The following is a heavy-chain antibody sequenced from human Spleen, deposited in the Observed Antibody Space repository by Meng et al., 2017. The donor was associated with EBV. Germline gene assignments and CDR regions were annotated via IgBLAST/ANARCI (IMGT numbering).Heavy chain of an antibody. CDR2: ISHSGGT. D-gene: IGHD3-22*01. J-gene: IGHJ4*02. V-gene: IGHV4-34*02. CDR1: VGPFNDFF. Sequence: QLRHSVSFLFKPLQSLSRTSAVYVGPFNDFFGAWILQPPGGGLEWIGDISHSGGTNYSPSLESRATVSVDKSRNQFSLKLSSVIAADTAVYYCARTYYDSTGGYYFHHWGQGTLVTVSS. CDR3: ARTYYDSTGGYYFHH.